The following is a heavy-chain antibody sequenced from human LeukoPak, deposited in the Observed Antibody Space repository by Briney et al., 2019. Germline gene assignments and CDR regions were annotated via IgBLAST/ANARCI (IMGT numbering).Heavy chain of an antibody. J-gene: IGHJ4*02. Sequence: PGGSLRLSCAASGFTFSSYGMHWVRQAPGKGLEWVAVIWYDGSNKYYADSVKGRFTISRDNSKNTLYLQMNSLRAEDTAVYYCAKDPYYYGSGSYYNGDYWGQGTLVTVSP. CDR3: AKDPYYYGSGSYYNGDY. V-gene: IGHV3-33*06. D-gene: IGHD3-10*01. CDR1: GFTFSSYG. CDR2: IWYDGSNK.